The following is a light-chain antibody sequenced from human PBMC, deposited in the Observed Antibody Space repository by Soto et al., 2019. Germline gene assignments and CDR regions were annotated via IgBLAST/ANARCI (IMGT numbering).Light chain of an antibody. J-gene: IGLJ3*02. CDR3: AAWDDNLNGPL. Sequence: QSALTQPPSLSGTLRQRVTISCSGSNSNVGRYSVNWYQHFPGTAPKILIYSDDERPSGVPDGFSGSKSGTSASLAISGLQSEDEAEYYCAAWDDNLNGPLFGGGTKLTVL. CDR1: NSNVGRYS. V-gene: IGLV1-44*01. CDR2: SDD.